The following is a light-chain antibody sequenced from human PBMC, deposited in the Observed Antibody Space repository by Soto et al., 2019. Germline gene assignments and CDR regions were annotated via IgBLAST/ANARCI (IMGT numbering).Light chain of an antibody. CDR2: GAS. J-gene: IGKJ1*01. V-gene: IGKV3-20*01. CDR1: QSVTSSY. Sequence: EIVLTQSPGTLSLSPGERATLSCRASQSVTSSYLAWYQQKPGQAPRLLIYGASSRATGIPVRFSGSGSGTDFTLTISRLEPEDFAVYYCQRYGTSTTFGQGTKVDI. CDR3: QRYGTSTT.